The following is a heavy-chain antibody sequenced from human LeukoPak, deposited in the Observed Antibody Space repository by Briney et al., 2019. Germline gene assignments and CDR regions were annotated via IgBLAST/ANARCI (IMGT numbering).Heavy chain of an antibody. J-gene: IGHJ5*02. CDR2: INHSGST. Sequence: SETLSLTCAVYGGSFSGYYWSWIRQPPGKGLEWIGEINHSGSTNYNPPLKSRVTISVDTSKNQFSLKLSSVTAADTAVYYCARQAYYYDSSGYYYFRWFDPWGQGTLVTVSS. CDR3: ARQAYYYDSSGYYYFRWFDP. CDR1: GGSFSGYY. D-gene: IGHD3-22*01. V-gene: IGHV4-34*01.